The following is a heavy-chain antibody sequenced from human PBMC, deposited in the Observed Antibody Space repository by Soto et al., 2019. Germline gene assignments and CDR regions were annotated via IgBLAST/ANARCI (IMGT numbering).Heavy chain of an antibody. J-gene: IGHJ5*02. CDR2: INAGNGNT. CDR3: ARGEGYCSGGTCYRWCDP. V-gene: IGHV1-3*01. CDR1: GYTFTKYA. D-gene: IGHD2-15*01. Sequence: QVQLVQSGAEVKKPGASVKVSCKASGYTFTKYALHWVRQAPGQRLEWMGWINAGNGNTKYSQKFQGRVTITRDTSASTSYMQLSSLRSEDTAVYYCARGEGYCSGGTCYRWCDPWGQGTLVTVSS.